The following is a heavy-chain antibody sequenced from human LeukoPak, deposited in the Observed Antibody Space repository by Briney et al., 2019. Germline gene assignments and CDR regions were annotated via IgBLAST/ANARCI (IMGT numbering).Heavy chain of an antibody. D-gene: IGHD2-2*01. CDR2: IYHSGST. CDR1: GGCISSSNW. J-gene: IGHJ5*02. V-gene: IGHV4-4*02. CDR3: ARGGEYCSSTSCYGHNWFDP. Sequence: PSRTLSLNCAVSGGCISSSNWWSWVRQPPGKGLEWIGEIYHSGSTNYNPSLKSRVTISGDKSKNQFSLKLSSVTAADTAVYYCARGGEYCSSTSCYGHNWFDPWGQGTLVTVSS.